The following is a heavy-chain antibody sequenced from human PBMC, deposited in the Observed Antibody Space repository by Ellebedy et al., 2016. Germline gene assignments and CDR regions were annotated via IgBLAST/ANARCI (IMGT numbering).Heavy chain of an antibody. D-gene: IGHD3-10*01. V-gene: IGHV1-69*13. J-gene: IGHJ4*02. Sequence: SVKVSXKASGGTFSSYAISWVRQAPGQGLEWMGGIIPIFGTANYAQKFQGRVTITADESTSTAYMELSSLRSEDTAVHYCARATYYYGSGSYYPPGYWGQGTLVTVSS. CDR1: GGTFSSYA. CDR2: IIPIFGTA. CDR3: ARATYYYGSGSYYPPGY.